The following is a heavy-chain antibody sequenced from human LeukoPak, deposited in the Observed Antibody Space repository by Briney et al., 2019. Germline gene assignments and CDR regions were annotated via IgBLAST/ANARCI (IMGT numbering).Heavy chain of an antibody. D-gene: IGHD3-16*01. J-gene: IGHJ4*02. V-gene: IGHV3-48*03. CDR1: GFTFSSYE. Sequence: GGSLRLSCAASGFTFSSYEMKWVRQAPGKGLEWVSYISSSGSTIYYADSVKGRFTISRDNAKNSLYLQMNSLRAEDTAVYYCARGEPYDYVWGSSNIGLYYFDYWGQGTLVTVSS. CDR3: ARGEPYDYVWGSSNIGLYYFDY. CDR2: ISSSGSTI.